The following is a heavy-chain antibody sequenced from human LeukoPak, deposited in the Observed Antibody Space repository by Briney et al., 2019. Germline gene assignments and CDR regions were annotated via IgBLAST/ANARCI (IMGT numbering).Heavy chain of an antibody. CDR2: LYSSDNA. CDR1: GFTVSSNY. Sequence: GRSLRLSCAASGFTVSSNYMNWVRQAPGKGLEWVSVLYSSDNAYYADSVKGRFTISRDNSKNTLSLQMNSLRAEDTAVYYCARGLTIVSRSQNYYYGLDVWGQGTTVTVSS. CDR3: ARGLTIVSRSQNYYYGLDV. V-gene: IGHV3-53*01. D-gene: IGHD3-10*01. J-gene: IGHJ6*02.